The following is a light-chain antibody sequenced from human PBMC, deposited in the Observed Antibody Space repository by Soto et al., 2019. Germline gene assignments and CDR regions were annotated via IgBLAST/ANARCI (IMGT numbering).Light chain of an antibody. V-gene: IGKV3-11*01. CDR2: DVF. Sequence: EIVLTQSPATLSLSPGERATLSCRASQSVNNYLAWYQQKPGQAPRLVIYDVFNRATGTPARFSGSGSWTDFTLTSSSLGAEDFGVYYSQQRSHCTWLTFGGGTRVEIK. CDR3: QQRSHCTWLT. CDR1: QSVNNY. J-gene: IGKJ4*01.